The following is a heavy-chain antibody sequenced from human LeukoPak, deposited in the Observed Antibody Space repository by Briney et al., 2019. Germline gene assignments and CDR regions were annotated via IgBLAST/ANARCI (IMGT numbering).Heavy chain of an antibody. D-gene: IGHD2-15*01. Sequence: PGGSLRLSCAASGFTVSSNYMSWVRQAPGKGLEWVSVIYSGGSTSYADSVKGRFTISRDNSKNTLYLQMNSLRAEDTAVYYCAKDEVRYCSGGSCCHFDYWGQGTLVTVSS. CDR2: IYSGGST. CDR3: AKDEVRYCSGGSCCHFDY. J-gene: IGHJ4*02. CDR1: GFTVSSNY. V-gene: IGHV3-66*01.